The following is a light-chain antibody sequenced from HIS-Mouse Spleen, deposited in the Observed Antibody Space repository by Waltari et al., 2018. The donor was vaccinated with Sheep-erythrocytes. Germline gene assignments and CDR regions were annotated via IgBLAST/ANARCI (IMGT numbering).Light chain of an antibody. CDR3: QQYGSSPRT. V-gene: IGKV3-20*01. J-gene: IGKJ1*01. Sequence: IVLTQSPGTLSLSPGERATLSCRASQSVSSSYLAWYQQKPGQAPRLRIYGASSKATGLPDRFSGSGSGTDFTHTSSRLEPEDFGVYYCQQYGSSPRTFGQGTKVEIK. CDR1: QSVSSSY. CDR2: GAS.